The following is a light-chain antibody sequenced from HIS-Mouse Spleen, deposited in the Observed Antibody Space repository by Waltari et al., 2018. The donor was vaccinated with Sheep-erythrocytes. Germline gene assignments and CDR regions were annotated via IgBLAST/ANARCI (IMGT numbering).Light chain of an antibody. Sequence: DIQMTQSPSSLSASVGDRVTITCQASQDISNYLNWYQQKPGKAPKLLLNDASNLETGVPSRFSGSGSGTDFPFTIRSLQPEDIATYYCQQYDNLPLTFGGGTKVEIK. CDR3: QQYDNLPLT. V-gene: IGKV1-33*01. CDR1: QDISNY. J-gene: IGKJ4*01. CDR2: DAS.